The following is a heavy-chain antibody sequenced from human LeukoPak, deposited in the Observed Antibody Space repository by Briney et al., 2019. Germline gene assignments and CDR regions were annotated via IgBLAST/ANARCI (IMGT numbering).Heavy chain of an antibody. D-gene: IGHD2-2*01. CDR1: GFTFDDYA. CDR3: ARGCTSSSCYDY. CDR2: ITWNSDNI. Sequence: GGSLRLSCAASGFTFDDYAMHWVRQAAGKGLEWVSGITWNSDNIEYADSVKGRFTISRDNSKNSLYLQMNSLRVEDTAVYYCARGCTSSSCYDYWGQGTLVTVSS. J-gene: IGHJ4*02. V-gene: IGHV3-9*01.